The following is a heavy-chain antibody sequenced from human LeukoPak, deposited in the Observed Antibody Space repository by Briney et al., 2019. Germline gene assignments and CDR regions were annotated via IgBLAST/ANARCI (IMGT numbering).Heavy chain of an antibody. CDR3: ARGPYGVYYYYYMDV. Sequence: EASVKVSCKASGYTFTSYDINWVRQATGQGLEWMGWMNPNSGNTGYAQKFQGRVTMTRNTSISTAYMELSSLRSEDTAVYYCARGPYGVYYYYYMDVWGKGTTVTVSS. CDR2: MNPNSGNT. CDR1: GYTFTSYD. J-gene: IGHJ6*03. D-gene: IGHD4-17*01. V-gene: IGHV1-8*01.